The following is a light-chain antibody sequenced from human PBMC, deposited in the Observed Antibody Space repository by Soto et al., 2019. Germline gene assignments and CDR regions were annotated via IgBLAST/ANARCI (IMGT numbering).Light chain of an antibody. CDR1: SGHSNYA. Sequence: QRVLTQSPSASASLGASVRLTCTLTSGHSNYAIAWHQQQPEKGPRYLMKLNSDGSHSKGDGIPDRFSGSSSGAERYLTISSLQSDDEADYYCQTWGTGIRVLGGGTQLTVL. V-gene: IGLV4-69*01. CDR2: LNSDGSH. J-gene: IGLJ2*01. CDR3: QTWGTGIRV.